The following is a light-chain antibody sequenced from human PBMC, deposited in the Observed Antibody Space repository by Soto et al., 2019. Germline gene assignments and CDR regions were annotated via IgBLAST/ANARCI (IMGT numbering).Light chain of an antibody. CDR2: GTS. CDR3: QQYVSSPVT. CDR1: QSVSSSY. J-gene: IGKJ4*01. V-gene: IGKV3-20*01. Sequence: EIVLTQSPGTLSLSPGERATLSCRASQSVSSSYLAWYQQKPGQAPRLLIYGTSNRAPGIPDRFSGSGSGTDFTLIISGLEPGDFALYYCQQYVSSPVTFGGGTKVEIK.